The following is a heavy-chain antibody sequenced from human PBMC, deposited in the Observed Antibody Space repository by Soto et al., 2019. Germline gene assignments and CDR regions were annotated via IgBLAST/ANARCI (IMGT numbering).Heavy chain of an antibody. CDR3: ARPITIFGVAYDAFDI. CDR2: IYHSGST. V-gene: IGHV4-38-2*01. CDR1: GYSISSGYY. D-gene: IGHD3-3*01. J-gene: IGHJ3*02. Sequence: SETLSLTCAVSGYSISSGYYCAWIRQPPGKGLEWIGSIYHSGSTYYNPSLKSRVTISVDTSKNQFSLKLSSVTAADTAVYYCARPITIFGVAYDAFDIWGQGTMVTVSS.